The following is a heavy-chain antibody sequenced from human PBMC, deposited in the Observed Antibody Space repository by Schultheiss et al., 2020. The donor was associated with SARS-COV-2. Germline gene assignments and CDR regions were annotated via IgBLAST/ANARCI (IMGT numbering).Heavy chain of an antibody. J-gene: IGHJ4*02. V-gene: IGHV3-7*01. Sequence: GGSLRLSCAASGFTFSSYWMTWVRQALGKGLEWVANIKQDGSEKYYVDSVKGRFTISRDNAKNSLYLQMNSLRAEDTAVYYCARDRSGSGSYSGFDSWGQGTLVTVSS. CDR1: GFTFSSYW. CDR2: IKQDGSEK. CDR3: ARDRSGSGSYSGFDS. D-gene: IGHD1-26*01.